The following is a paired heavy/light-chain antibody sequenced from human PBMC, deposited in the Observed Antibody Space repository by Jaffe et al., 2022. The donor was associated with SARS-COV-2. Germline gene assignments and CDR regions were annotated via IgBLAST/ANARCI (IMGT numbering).Heavy chain of an antibody. CDR3: ARPYGSGWYGAFDI. Sequence: QVQLQESGPGLVKPSETLSLTYTVSGGSISGYYWSWIRQPPGKGLEWIGYIYYGGSTKYNPSLKSRVTISVDTSKNQFSLKLSSVTAADTAVYYCARPYGSGWYGAFDIWGQGAIVTVSS. CDR1: GGSISGYY. V-gene: IGHV4-59*01. J-gene: IGHJ3*02. CDR2: IYYGGST. D-gene: IGHD6-19*01.
Light chain of an antibody. CDR1: SSNIGAGYD. V-gene: IGLV1-40*01. CDR3: QSYDSSLSGVV. J-gene: IGLJ2*01. Sequence: QSVLTQPPSVSGAPGQRVTISCTGSSSNIGAGYDVHWYQQLPGTAPKLLIYSNSNRPSGVPDRFSGSKSGTSAPLAISGLQAEDEADYYCQSYDSSLSGVVFGGGTKLTVL. CDR2: SNS.